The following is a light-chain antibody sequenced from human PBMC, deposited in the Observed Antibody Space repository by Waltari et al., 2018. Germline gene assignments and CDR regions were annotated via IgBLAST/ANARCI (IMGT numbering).Light chain of an antibody. CDR1: HSNVVTND. Sequence: QSVLAQPPSASGTPGQRVTIYCSANHSNVVTNDVFWYQQLPATAPKHLIHRNDQRPSGVPDRFSASKSGTSASLAISGLRSEDEADYYCAAWNDSLSVVFGGGTKLTVL. J-gene: IGLJ2*01. V-gene: IGLV1-47*01. CDR2: RND. CDR3: AAWNDSLSVV.